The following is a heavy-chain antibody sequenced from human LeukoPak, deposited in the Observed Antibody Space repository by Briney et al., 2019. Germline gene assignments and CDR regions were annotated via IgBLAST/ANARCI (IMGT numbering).Heavy chain of an antibody. V-gene: IGHV4-59*01. D-gene: IGHD3-22*01. CDR1: GGSISSYY. J-gene: IGHJ3*02. Sequence: PSETLSLTCTVSGGSISSYYWSWIRQPPGKGLEWIGYIYYSGSTKYNPSLKSRVTISVDTSKNQFSLKLSSVTAADTAVYYCARERDSYYDSSGYYYGTTLGAFDIWGQGTMVTVSS. CDR3: ARERDSYYDSSGYYYGTTLGAFDI. CDR2: IYYSGST.